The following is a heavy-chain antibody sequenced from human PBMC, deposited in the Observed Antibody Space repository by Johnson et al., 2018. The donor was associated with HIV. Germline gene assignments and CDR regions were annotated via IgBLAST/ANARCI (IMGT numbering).Heavy chain of an antibody. CDR3: ARDGGSTRGDAFDI. J-gene: IGHJ3*02. Sequence: VQLVESGGGVVQPGRSLRLSCAASGFTFSSYDMHWVRQATGQGLEWVSAIGTAGDTYYPGSVKGRFTISRENAKNSLYLQMNSLRGEDTALYYCARDGGSTRGDAFDIWGQGTMVTVSS. D-gene: IGHD1-26*01. V-gene: IGHV3-13*01. CDR2: IGTAGDT. CDR1: GFTFSSYD.